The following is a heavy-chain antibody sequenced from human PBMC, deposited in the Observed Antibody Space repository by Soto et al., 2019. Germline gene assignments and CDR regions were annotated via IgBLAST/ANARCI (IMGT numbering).Heavy chain of an antibody. J-gene: IGHJ6*02. V-gene: IGHV3-11*06. D-gene: IGHD3-10*01. Sequence: QVQLVESGGGLVKPGGSLRLSCAASGFTFNDHYMTWIRQAPGKGLEWVSFISSDSIYTNSADSVKGRFTISRDNAKNLLYLQISSLRVEDTAVYYCARDSTGSGLDYGMDVWGQGTTVAVSS. CDR2: ISSDSIYT. CDR1: GFTFNDHY. CDR3: ARDSTGSGLDYGMDV.